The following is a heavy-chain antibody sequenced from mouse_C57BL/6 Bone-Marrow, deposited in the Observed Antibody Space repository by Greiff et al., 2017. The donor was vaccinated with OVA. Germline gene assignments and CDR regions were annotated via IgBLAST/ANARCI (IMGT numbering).Heavy chain of an antibody. CDR3: ASGYRGYCDV. V-gene: IGHV1-85*01. J-gene: IGHJ1*03. Sequence: QVQLKEPGPELVKPGASVKLSCKASGYTFTSYDINWVKQRPGQGLEWIGWIYPRDGSTKYNEKFKGKATLTVDTSSSTAYMELHSLTSEDSAVYFCASGYRGYCDVWGTGTTVTVSS. CDR2: IYPRDGST. D-gene: IGHD2-14*01. CDR1: GYTFTSYD.